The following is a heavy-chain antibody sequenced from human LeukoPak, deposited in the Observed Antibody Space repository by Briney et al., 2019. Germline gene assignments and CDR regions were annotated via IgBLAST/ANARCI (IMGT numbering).Heavy chain of an antibody. V-gene: IGHV1-69*04. J-gene: IGHJ4*02. CDR2: IIPILGIA. CDR1: GGTFSSYA. Sequence: SVKVSCKASGGTFSSYAISWVRQAPGQGLGWMGRIIPILGIANYAQKFQGRVTITADKSTSTAYMELSSLRSEDTAVYYCARVFGSGWSHYYFDYWGQGTLVTVSS. CDR3: ARVFGSGWSHYYFDY. D-gene: IGHD6-19*01.